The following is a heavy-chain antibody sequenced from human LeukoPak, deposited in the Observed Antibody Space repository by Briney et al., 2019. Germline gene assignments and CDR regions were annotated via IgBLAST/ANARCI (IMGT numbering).Heavy chain of an antibody. CDR3: ARANYYDSSGYQH. D-gene: IGHD3-22*01. CDR1: GGSISSSNNY. J-gene: IGHJ4*02. Sequence: PSETLSLTCIVSGGSISSSNNYWAWIRQPPGKGLGGIGSIYYSGSTYYNPSLKSRVTISVDTSKNQFSLKLSSVTAADTAVYYCARANYYDSSGYQHWGQGTLVTVSS. V-gene: IGHV4-39*07. CDR2: IYYSGST.